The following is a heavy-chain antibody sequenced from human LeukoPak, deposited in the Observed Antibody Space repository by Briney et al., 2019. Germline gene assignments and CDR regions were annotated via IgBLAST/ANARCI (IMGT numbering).Heavy chain of an antibody. CDR1: GFTFSTYA. D-gene: IGHD1-26*01. V-gene: IGHV3-23*01. CDR3: AKDINSGSYFDY. CDR2: INGNGGST. J-gene: IGHJ4*02. Sequence: GGSLRLSCAASGFTFSTYAMSGVPRAPGKGLKWVSGINGNGGSTYYADSVTGRFTISRDNSKNHGCLQMNSLKAEDTAGCYIAKDINSGSYFDYWGQGSLVSVCS.